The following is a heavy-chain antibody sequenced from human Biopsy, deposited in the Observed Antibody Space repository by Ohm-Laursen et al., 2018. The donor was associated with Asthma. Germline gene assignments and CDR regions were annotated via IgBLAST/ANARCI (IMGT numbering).Heavy chain of an antibody. CDR3: ASQSSGPDFWSGYYYFDY. D-gene: IGHD3-3*01. V-gene: IGHV3-30*03. J-gene: IGHJ4*02. CDR2: ISYDGSNK. Sequence: SLRLSCSASGFTFSSYGMYWVRQAPGKGLEWVAVISYDGSNKYYADSVKGRFTISRDDSKNTLYLQMNSLRAEDTAVYYCASQSSGPDFWSGYYYFDYWGQGTLVTVSS. CDR1: GFTFSSYG.